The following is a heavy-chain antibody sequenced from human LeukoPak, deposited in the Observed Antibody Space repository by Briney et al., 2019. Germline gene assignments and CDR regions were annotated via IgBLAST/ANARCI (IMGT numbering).Heavy chain of an antibody. CDR2: IYPGDYDT. J-gene: IGHJ5*02. CDR1: GYSFTSYW. CDR3: ARLRDSWFDP. V-gene: IGHV5-51*01. Sequence: NRGESLKISCKGSGYSFTSYWIGWVRQMPGKGLEWMGIIYPGDYDTSYSPAFKGQVTISADKSISTAYLQWSSLKASDTAMYYCARLRDSWFDPWGQGTLVTVSS.